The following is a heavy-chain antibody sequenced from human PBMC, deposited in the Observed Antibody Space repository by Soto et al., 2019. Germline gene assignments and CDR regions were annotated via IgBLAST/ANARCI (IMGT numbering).Heavy chain of an antibody. D-gene: IGHD1-20*01. CDR2: IWYDGSNK. V-gene: IGHV3-33*01. Sequence: ESGGGVVQPGRSLRLSCAASGFTFSSYGMHWVRQAPGKGLEWGAVIWYDGSNKYYADSVKGRFTISRDNSKNTLYLQMNSLRAEDTAVYYCARGPAGILDYYYYMDVWGKGTTVTVSS. J-gene: IGHJ6*03. CDR1: GFTFSSYG. CDR3: ARGPAGILDYYYYMDV.